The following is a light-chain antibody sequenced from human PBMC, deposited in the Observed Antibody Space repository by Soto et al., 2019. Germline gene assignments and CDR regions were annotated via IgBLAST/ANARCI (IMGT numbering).Light chain of an antibody. CDR3: QQSYTAPSIT. J-gene: IGKJ5*01. CDR2: GVS. V-gene: IGKV1-39*01. Sequence: DIQMAQSPSSLSATKEDKVTILCWASLSISSSLNWYQQKSGKAPNLLIYGVSRLQGGVPSRFSGSGSGTDFTLSISSLQPEDFATYYCQQSYTAPSITFGQGTRLEI. CDR1: LSISSS.